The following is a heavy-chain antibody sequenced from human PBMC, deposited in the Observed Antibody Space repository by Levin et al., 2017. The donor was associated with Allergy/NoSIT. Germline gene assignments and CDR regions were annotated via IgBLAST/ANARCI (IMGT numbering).Heavy chain of an antibody. V-gene: IGHV3-23*01. CDR2: ISGSGGSP. Sequence: PGGSLRLSCAASGFTFSSYAMSWVRQAPGKGLEWVSAISGSGGSPYSADSVKGRFTISRDTSKNTLYLQMNSLRAEDTAVYYCANPGIAVAGHFDYWGQGTLVTGSS. J-gene: IGHJ4*02. CDR1: GFTFSSYA. CDR3: ANPGIAVAGHFDY. D-gene: IGHD6-19*01.